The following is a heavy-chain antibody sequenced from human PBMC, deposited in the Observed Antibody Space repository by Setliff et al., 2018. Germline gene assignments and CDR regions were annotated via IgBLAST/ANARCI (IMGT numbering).Heavy chain of an antibody. CDR3: ARDLDWAFDY. J-gene: IGHJ4*02. CDR1: GFNFKGHG. V-gene: IGHV3-48*01. D-gene: IGHD3-9*01. Sequence: PGGSLRLSCAASGFNFKGHGMNWVRQAPGKGLEWVSYMSHTSMIYYADSVKGRFTISRDSAKNSLYLQLNSLRAEDTAMYYCARDLDWAFDYWGQGTLVTVSS. CDR2: MSHTSMI.